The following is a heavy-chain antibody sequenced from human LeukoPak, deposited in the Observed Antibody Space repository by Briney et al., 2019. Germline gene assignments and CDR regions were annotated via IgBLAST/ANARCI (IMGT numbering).Heavy chain of an antibody. J-gene: IGHJ3*02. V-gene: IGHV3-23*01. CDR3: AKDLVIAARPAFDI. CDR1: GFTFSSFA. D-gene: IGHD6-6*01. CDR2: ISSSGSGT. Sequence: PGGSLRLSCAASGFTFSSFAMSWVRQAPGKGLEWVSTISSSGSGTYYADSVKGRFTISRDNSKNTLYLQMNSLRAEDTAVYYCAKDLVIAARPAFDIWGQGTMVTVSS.